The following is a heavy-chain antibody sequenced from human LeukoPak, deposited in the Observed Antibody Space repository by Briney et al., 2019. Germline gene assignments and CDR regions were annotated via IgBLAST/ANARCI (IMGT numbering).Heavy chain of an antibody. V-gene: IGHV4-38-2*02. CDR2: IYHSGST. CDR3: AREDASSWFSDY. Sequence: SETLSLTCTVSGYSISSGYYWGWIRQPPGKGLEWIGSIYHSGSTYYTPSLKSRLTISIDTSKNQFSLKLSSVTAADTAVYYCAREDASSWFSDYWGQGTLVSVSS. CDR1: GYSISSGYY. D-gene: IGHD6-13*01. J-gene: IGHJ4*02.